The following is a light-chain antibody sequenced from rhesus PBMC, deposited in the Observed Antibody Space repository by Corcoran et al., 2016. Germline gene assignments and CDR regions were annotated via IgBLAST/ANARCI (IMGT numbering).Light chain of an antibody. Sequence: ETVVTQSPATLSLSPGERATLSCRASQSVGSYFAWSQQTPGQTPRLLISGASSRATGIPDRFLGRGSGTDFTLTISSLEPEDVGVYYCQQSSNLSPWTFDQGTKVEIK. CDR1: QSVGSY. V-gene: IGKV3-24*04. CDR2: GAS. J-gene: IGKJ1*01. CDR3: QQSSNLSPWT.